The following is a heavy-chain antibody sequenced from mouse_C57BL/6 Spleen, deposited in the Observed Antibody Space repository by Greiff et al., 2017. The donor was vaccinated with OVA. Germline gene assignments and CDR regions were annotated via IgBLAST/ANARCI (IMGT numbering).Heavy chain of an antibody. V-gene: IGHV7-3*01. CDR1: GFTFTDYY. Sequence: EVKLQESGGGLVQPGGSLSLSCAASGFTFTDYYMSWVRQPPGKALEWLGFIRNKANGYTTEYSASVKGRFTISRDNSQSILYLQMNALRAEDSATYYCARNDGYYFLDYWGQGTTLTVSS. J-gene: IGHJ2*01. D-gene: IGHD2-3*01. CDR2: IRNKANGYTT. CDR3: ARNDGYYFLDY.